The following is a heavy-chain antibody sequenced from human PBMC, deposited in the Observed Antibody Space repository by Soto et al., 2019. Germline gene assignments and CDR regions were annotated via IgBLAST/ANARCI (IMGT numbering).Heavy chain of an antibody. CDR1: GGSFSGYY. CDR2: INHSGST. V-gene: IGHV4-34*01. J-gene: IGHJ6*03. CDR3: ARGLKGYYYYMDV. Sequence: QVQLQQWGAGLLKPSETLSLTCAVYGGSFSGYYWSWIRQPPGKGLEWIGEINHSGSTNYNPSLKSRVTISVDTSKNQFSLKLSSVTAADTAVYYCARGLKGYYYYMDVWGKGTTVTVSS.